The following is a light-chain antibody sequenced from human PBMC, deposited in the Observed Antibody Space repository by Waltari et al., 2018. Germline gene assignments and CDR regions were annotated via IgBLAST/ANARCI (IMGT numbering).Light chain of an antibody. CDR1: QSLLHANGKNY. CDR3: MQALMTPNT. J-gene: IGKJ2*01. Sequence: EIVMTQSPLSLPVTPGEPASISCRSSQSLLHANGKNYVDWYVLKPGQSPRLLISLGSNRASGVPDRVIGIGSDTDFTLRISRVEAEDCGVYYCMQALMTPNTFGQGTKLEI. V-gene: IGKV2-28*01. CDR2: LGS.